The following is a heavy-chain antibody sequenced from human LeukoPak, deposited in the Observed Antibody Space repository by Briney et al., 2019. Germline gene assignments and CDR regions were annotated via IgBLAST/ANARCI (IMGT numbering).Heavy chain of an antibody. Sequence: GASVKVSCKASGYTFSSYGISWVRQAPGQVLEWMGWISASNGNTRYAQKFQGRVTVTTDTSTSTAYMELRSLRSDDTAVYYCARDPYYVWGRFDYWGQGTLVKVSS. V-gene: IGHV1-18*01. CDR2: ISASNGNT. D-gene: IGHD3-16*01. CDR3: ARDPYYVWGRFDY. CDR1: GYTFSSYG. J-gene: IGHJ4*02.